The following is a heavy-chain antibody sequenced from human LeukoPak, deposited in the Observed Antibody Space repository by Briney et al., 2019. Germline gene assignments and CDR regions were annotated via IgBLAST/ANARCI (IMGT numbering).Heavy chain of an antibody. V-gene: IGHV4-61*02. D-gene: IGHD3-22*01. Sequence: SETLSLTCTVSGGSISSGSYYWSWIRQPAGKGLEWIGRIYTSGGTNYNPSLKSRVTISVDTSKNQFSLKLSSVTAADTAVYYCASESFEGGYFDYWGQGTLVTVSS. CDR2: IYTSGGT. J-gene: IGHJ4*02. CDR1: GGSISSGSYY. CDR3: ASESFEGGYFDY.